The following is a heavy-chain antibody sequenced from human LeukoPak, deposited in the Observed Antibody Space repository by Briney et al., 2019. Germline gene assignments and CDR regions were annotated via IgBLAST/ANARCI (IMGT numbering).Heavy chain of an antibody. V-gene: IGHV4-34*01. CDR3: ARDPIHNWNDSGDY. CDR2: INHSGSI. CDR1: GGSFSGYY. J-gene: IGHJ4*02. D-gene: IGHD1-1*01. Sequence: PETLSLTCAVYGGSFSGYYWSWIRQPPGKGLEWIGEINHSGSINYNPSLKSRVTISVDTSKNQFSLKLSSVTAADTAVYYCARDPIHNWNDSGDYWGQGTLVTVSS.